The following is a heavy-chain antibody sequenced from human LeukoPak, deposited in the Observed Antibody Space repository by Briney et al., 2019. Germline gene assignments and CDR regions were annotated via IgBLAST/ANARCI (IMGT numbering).Heavy chain of an antibody. D-gene: IGHD3-16*02. Sequence: PSETLSLTCTVSGSSIGTYPWSWIRQPPGKGLEWVGYIYTTGSTNYNPSLKSRVTMSVDTSKNQFSLKLSSVTAADTAVYHCARHRATDYVWGSYPDAFDIWGQGTMVTVSS. CDR2: IYTTGST. J-gene: IGHJ3*02. V-gene: IGHV4-4*09. CDR3: ARHRATDYVWGSYPDAFDI. CDR1: GSSIGTYP.